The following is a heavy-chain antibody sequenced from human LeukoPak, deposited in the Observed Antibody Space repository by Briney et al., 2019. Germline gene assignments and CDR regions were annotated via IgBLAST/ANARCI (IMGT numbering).Heavy chain of an antibody. CDR3: ATTPTRAAAGNWFDP. V-gene: IGHV4-34*01. Sequence: SETLSLTCAVYGGSFSGYYWSWIRQPPGKGLEWIGEINHSGSTNYNPSLKSRVTISVDTSKNQFSLKLSSVTAADTAVYYCATTPTRAAAGNWFDPWGQGTLVTVSP. D-gene: IGHD6-13*01. CDR1: GGSFSGYY. J-gene: IGHJ5*02. CDR2: INHSGST.